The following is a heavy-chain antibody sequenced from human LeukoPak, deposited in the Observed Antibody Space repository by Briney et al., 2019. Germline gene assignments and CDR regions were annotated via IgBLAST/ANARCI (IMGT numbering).Heavy chain of an antibody. J-gene: IGHJ4*02. D-gene: IGHD1-26*01. CDR2: ISNSGST. CDR3: ARGGASSIPLDY. CDR1: GGSIGGNSY. V-gene: IGHV4-61*01. Sequence: ASETLSLTCTVSGGSIGGNSYWSWIRQPPGKGPEWIGHISNSGSTYYIPSLSSRVTISLDTSKNQFSLKLRSVTAADTAVYYCARGGASSIPLDYWGRGTLVTVSS.